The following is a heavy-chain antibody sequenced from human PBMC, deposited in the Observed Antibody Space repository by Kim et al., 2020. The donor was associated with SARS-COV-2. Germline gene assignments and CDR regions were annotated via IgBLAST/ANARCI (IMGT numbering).Heavy chain of an antibody. D-gene: IGHD6-25*01. V-gene: IGHV3-11*06. J-gene: IGHJ3*01. Sequence: TESVKGRFTISRENAKNSMYLEMSSLRAEDTAVYYCARVQLAAANAFDLWGQGTMVTVSS. CDR3: ARVQLAAANAFDL.